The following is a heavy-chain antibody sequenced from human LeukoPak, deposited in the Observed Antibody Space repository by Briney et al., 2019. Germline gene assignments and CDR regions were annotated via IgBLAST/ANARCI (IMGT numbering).Heavy chain of an antibody. CDR3: ARQGGSPDWFDP. Sequence: PSETLSLTCTVSGGSIRSSSYYWAWIRQPPGKGLEWVGGIYYSGITYYNPSLKSRVTISVDTSKNQFSLKLTSVTAGDTAVYYCARQGGSPDWFDPWGQGTLVTVSS. J-gene: IGHJ5*02. V-gene: IGHV4-39*01. D-gene: IGHD1-26*01. CDR2: IYYSGIT. CDR1: GGSIRSSSYY.